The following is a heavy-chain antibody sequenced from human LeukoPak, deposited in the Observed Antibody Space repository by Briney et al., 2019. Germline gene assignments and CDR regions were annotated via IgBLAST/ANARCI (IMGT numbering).Heavy chain of an antibody. D-gene: IGHD6-19*01. CDR3: ARLASSGWSHCDY. CDR2: INHSGST. Sequence: PSETLSLTCAVYGGSFSAYYWSWIRQPPGKGLEWIVEINHSGSTNYNPSLKSRVTISVDTSKNQFSLKMNSVTAADTAVYYCARLASSGWSHCDYWGQGTQVTVSS. J-gene: IGHJ4*02. V-gene: IGHV4-34*01. CDR1: GGSFSAYY.